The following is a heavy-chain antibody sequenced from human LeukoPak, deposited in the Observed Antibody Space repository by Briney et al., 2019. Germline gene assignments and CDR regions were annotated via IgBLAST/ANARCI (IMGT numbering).Heavy chain of an antibody. Sequence: GPLRLSCAASGFPFNVQTMSWVRQAPGKGLDWVASMREDGSEIHYVDSVKGRFTISRDNPKNSVYLQMNSLRDEDTAVYYCARGGATGGRFENWGQGTLVTVSS. CDR3: ARGGATGGRFEN. CDR2: MREDGSEI. D-gene: IGHD1-26*01. J-gene: IGHJ4*02. V-gene: IGHV3-7*01. CDR1: GFPFNVQT.